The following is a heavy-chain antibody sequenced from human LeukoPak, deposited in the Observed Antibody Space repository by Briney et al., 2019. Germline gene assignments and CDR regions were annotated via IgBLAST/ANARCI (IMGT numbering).Heavy chain of an antibody. CDR3: ARHGRGWYHDFDY. J-gene: IGHJ4*02. V-gene: IGHV5-51*01. CDR1: GSRFTSYW. D-gene: IGHD6-19*01. CDR2: IYPGDSDT. Sequence: GASLKISCKGSGSRFTSYWIGWVRPMPGKGLGWMGIIYPGDSDTRYSPSFQGHVILSADKSISTAYLQWSSLKASDTAMYYCARHGRGWYHDFDYWGQGTLVTVSS.